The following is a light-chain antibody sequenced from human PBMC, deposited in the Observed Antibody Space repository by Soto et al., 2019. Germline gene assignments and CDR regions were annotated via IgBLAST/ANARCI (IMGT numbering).Light chain of an antibody. CDR2: AVS. Sequence: QSVLTQPRSVSGSPGQSITISCTGTSSDVGGYNYVSWYRQHPGKAPKLMIYAVSKRPSGVPDRFSGSKSGNTASLTISGLQAEDEADYYCCSYAGSYTHYVFGTGTKLTVL. CDR1: SSDVGGYNY. V-gene: IGLV2-11*01. J-gene: IGLJ1*01. CDR3: CSYAGSYTHYV.